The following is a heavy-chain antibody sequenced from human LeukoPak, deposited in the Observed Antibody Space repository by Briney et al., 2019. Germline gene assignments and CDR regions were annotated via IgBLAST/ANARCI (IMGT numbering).Heavy chain of an antibody. CDR2: ISYDGSNK. J-gene: IGHJ4*02. CDR3: AKDLPAAFFDY. V-gene: IGHV3-30*18. Sequence: GGSLRLSCAASGFTFSSYGMHWVRQAPGKGLEWVAVISYDGSNKYYADSVKGRFTISRDNSRNTVDLQMNSLRGEDTAVYYCAKDLPAAFFDYWGQGTLVTVSS. CDR1: GFTFSSYG. D-gene: IGHD2-2*01.